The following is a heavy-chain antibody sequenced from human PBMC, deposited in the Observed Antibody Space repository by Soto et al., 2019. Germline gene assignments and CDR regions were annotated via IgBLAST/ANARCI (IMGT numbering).Heavy chain of an antibody. J-gene: IGHJ4*02. CDR3: AKDLSSLGWLALGAAVDS. CDR1: GFTFSSYA. D-gene: IGHD5-18*01. V-gene: IGHV3-23*01. CDR2: ISANGRNT. Sequence: EVHLLESGGNVVQPGGSLRLSCAASGFTFSSYAMNWVRQAPGKGLEWVSSISANGRNTYYADSVKGRFTISRDRSKNTLYLQLDSLRVEATAIYYCAKDLSSLGWLALGAAVDSWGQGTLVTVSS.